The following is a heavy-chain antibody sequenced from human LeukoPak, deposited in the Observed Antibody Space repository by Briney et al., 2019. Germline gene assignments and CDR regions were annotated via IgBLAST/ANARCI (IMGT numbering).Heavy chain of an antibody. Sequence: GGSLRLSCAASGFTFSSSEMNWVRQAPGKGLEWVSYISSTGSPISYADSVKGRFTISGDNAKNSLYLQMNSLRAEDTAVYYCARGAGGYFDYWGQGILVTVSS. CDR2: ISSTGSPI. CDR1: GFTFSSSE. D-gene: IGHD3-10*01. CDR3: ARGAGGYFDY. J-gene: IGHJ4*02. V-gene: IGHV3-48*03.